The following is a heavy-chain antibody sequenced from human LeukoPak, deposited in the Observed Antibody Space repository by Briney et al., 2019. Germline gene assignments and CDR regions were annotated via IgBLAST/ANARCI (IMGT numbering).Heavy chain of an antibody. J-gene: IGHJ4*02. D-gene: IGHD3-3*01. Sequence: GGSLRLSCAASGFTFSDFWLSWVRQAPGKGLEWVAVIWYDGSNKYYADSVKGRFTISRDNSKNTLYLQMNSLRAEDTAVYYCARHQGGGYYDFWSGYPAPIALDYWGQGTLVTVSS. V-gene: IGHV3-33*08. CDR3: ARHQGGGYYDFWSGYPAPIALDY. CDR1: GFTFSDFW. CDR2: IWYDGSNK.